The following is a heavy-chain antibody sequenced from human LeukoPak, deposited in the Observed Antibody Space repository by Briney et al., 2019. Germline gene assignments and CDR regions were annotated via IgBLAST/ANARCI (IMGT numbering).Heavy chain of an antibody. CDR3: ARERGGDDSSGYLDY. Sequence: SETLSLTCTVSGGSISSSSYYWGWIRQPPGKGLEWIGSIYYSGSTYYNPSLKSRVTISVDTSKNQFSLKLSSVTAADTAVYYCARERGGDDSSGYLDYWGQGTLVTVSS. CDR1: GGSISSSSYY. J-gene: IGHJ4*02. CDR2: IYYSGST. D-gene: IGHD3-22*01. V-gene: IGHV4-39*07.